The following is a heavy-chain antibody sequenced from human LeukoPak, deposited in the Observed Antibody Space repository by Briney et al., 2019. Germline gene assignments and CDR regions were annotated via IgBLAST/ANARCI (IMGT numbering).Heavy chain of an antibody. CDR2: IIPIFGIA. D-gene: IGHD1-26*01. V-gene: IGHV1-69*04. CDR1: GGTFSSYA. Sequence: SVKVSCKASGGTFSSYAISWVRQAPGQGLEWMGRIIPIFGIANYAQKFQGRVTITADKSTSTAYMELSSLRSEDTAVYYCARARGSGSYENPHYFDYWGQGTLVTVSS. CDR3: ARARGSGSYENPHYFDY. J-gene: IGHJ4*02.